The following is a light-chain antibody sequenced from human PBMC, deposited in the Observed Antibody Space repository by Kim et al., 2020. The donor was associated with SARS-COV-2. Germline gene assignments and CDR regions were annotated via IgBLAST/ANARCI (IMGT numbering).Light chain of an antibody. Sequence: QAVVTQPPSVSAAPGQKVTISCSGSSSNIGNNFVSWYRHFPGTVPKLLIYDNNKRPSGIPDRFSGSKSGTSASLGITGLQTGDEADYYCGSWDSSLRAVVFGGGTQLTVL. V-gene: IGLV1-51*01. CDR2: DNN. CDR1: SSNIGNNF. J-gene: IGLJ2*01. CDR3: GSWDSSLRAVV.